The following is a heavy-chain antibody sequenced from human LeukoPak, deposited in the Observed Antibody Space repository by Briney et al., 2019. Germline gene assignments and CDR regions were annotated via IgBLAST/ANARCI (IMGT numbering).Heavy chain of an antibody. V-gene: IGHV4-39*07. CDR1: GASISSGSNY. J-gene: IGHJ4*02. D-gene: IGHD3-3*01. CDR3: ARDYYDFWSGRRYYFDY. Sequence: SETLSLTCSVSGASISSGSNYWGWIRQPPGKGLEWIGSIYYSGSTYYNPSLKSRVTISVDTSKNQFSLKLSSVTAADTAVYYCARDYYDFWSGRRYYFDYWGQGTLVTVSS. CDR2: IYYSGST.